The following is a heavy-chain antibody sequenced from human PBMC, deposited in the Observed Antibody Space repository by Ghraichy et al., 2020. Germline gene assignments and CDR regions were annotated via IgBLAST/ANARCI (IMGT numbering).Heavy chain of an antibody. CDR2: MNPNSGNT. D-gene: IGHD6-25*01. CDR3: ARKGGIAEGFDP. CDR1: GYTFTSYD. V-gene: IGHV1-8*01. J-gene: IGHJ5*02. Sequence: ASVKVSCKASGYTFTSYDINWVRQATGQGLEWMGWMNPNSGNTGYAQKFQGRVTMTRNTSISTAYMELSSLRSEDTAVYYCARKGGIAEGFDPWGQGTLVTVSS.